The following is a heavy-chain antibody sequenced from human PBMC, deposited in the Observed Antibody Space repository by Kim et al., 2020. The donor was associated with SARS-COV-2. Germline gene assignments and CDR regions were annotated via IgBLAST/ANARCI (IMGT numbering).Heavy chain of an antibody. Sequence: NSAQTFQERVTITRDMSTSTAYMELSSLRSEDTAVYYCAADSSGYLDAFDIWGQGTMVTVSS. J-gene: IGHJ3*02. CDR3: AADSSGYLDAFDI. D-gene: IGHD3-22*01. V-gene: IGHV1-58*01.